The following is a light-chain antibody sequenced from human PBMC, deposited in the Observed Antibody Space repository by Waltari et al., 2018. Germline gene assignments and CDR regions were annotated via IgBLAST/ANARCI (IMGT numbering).Light chain of an antibody. CDR2: KIS. V-gene: IGKV2-24*01. Sequence: DIVLTQTPLSSPVTVGQPASIYCTSSQSLVHSDGKTYLNWLHQRPGQPPRLLIYKISQRLSGVPDRFSGSGAGTDFTLKISRVEAEDVGVYYCMQARQFPLTFGGGTKVEIK. CDR3: MQARQFPLT. J-gene: IGKJ4*01. CDR1: QSLVHSDGKTY.